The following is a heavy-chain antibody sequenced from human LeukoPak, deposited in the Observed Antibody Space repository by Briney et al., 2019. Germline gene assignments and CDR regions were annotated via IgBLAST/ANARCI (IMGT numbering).Heavy chain of an antibody. J-gene: IGHJ6*02. Sequence: GGSLRLSCAASGFSLGSHVMHWVRQAPGKGLEWVALIFSDGSNEYYADSVKGRFTISRDNSKNTLYLQMNSLRAEDTAVYYCAKPGFYYGSGSQEAPFYGMDVWGQGTTVTVSS. V-gene: IGHV3-30*04. CDR1: GFSLGSHV. CDR2: IFSDGSNE. D-gene: IGHD3-10*01. CDR3: AKPGFYYGSGSQEAPFYGMDV.